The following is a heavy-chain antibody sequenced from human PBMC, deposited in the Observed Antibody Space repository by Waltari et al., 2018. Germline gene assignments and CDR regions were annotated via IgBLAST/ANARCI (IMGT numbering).Heavy chain of an antibody. CDR1: GFPFDSHS. D-gene: IGHD2-15*01. J-gene: IGHJ4*02. V-gene: IGHV3-23*01. Sequence: EVQLLESGGDFVQPGGSLRLSCAGSGFPFDSHSLTWVRQAPGKGLEWVSAISGTGGHTYHADSVKGRFTISRDNSKNTMYLQMNSLRAEDTAVYYCAKDWEYCSGGSCRRPTEFWGQGTLVTVSS. CDR2: ISGTGGHT. CDR3: AKDWEYCSGGSCRRPTEF.